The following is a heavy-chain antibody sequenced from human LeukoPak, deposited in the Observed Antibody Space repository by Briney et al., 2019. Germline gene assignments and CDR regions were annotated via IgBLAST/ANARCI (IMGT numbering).Heavy chain of an antibody. J-gene: IGHJ5*02. V-gene: IGHV4-34*01. D-gene: IGHD3-3*01. CDR2: INHSGST. CDR3: ARGGYDFWSGYRYNWFDP. CDR1: GGSFSGYY. Sequence: SETLSLTCAVYGGSFSGYYWSWIRQPPGKGLEWIGEINHSGSTNYNPSLKSRVTISVDTSKNQFSLKLSSVTAADTAVYYCARGGYDFWSGYRYNWFDPWGQGTLVTVSS.